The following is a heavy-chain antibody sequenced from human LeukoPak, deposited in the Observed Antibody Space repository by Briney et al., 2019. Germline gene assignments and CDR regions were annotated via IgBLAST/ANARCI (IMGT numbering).Heavy chain of an antibody. D-gene: IGHD1-26*01. V-gene: IGHV4-59*01. CDR1: GGSISSYY. Sequence: PSGTLSLTCTVSGGSISSYYWSWIRQPPGKGLEWIGYIYYSGSTNYNPSLKSRVTISVDTSKNQFSLKLSSVTAADTAVYYCASDSGSYLGGDWFDPWGQGTLVTVFS. J-gene: IGHJ5*02. CDR3: ASDSGSYLGGDWFDP. CDR2: IYYSGST.